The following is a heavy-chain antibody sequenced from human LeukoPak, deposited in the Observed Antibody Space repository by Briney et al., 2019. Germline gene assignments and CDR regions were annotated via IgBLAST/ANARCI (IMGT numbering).Heavy chain of an antibody. CDR2: IYSGGST. D-gene: IGHD3-22*01. V-gene: IGHV3-66*01. J-gene: IGHJ3*02. CDR3: ARVGGYDSPFDI. Sequence: GGSLRLSCAASGFTVSSNYMSWVRQARGKGLEWVSVIYSGGSTYYADSVKGRFTIFRDNSKNTLYLQMNSLRAEDTAVYYCARVGGYDSPFDIWGQGTMVTVSS. CDR1: GFTVSSNY.